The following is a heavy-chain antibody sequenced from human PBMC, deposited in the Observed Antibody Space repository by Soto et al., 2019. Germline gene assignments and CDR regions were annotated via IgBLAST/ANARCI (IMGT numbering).Heavy chain of an antibody. CDR1: GFTFSSYS. D-gene: IGHD6-6*01. CDR3: ARDSEGIAARPNYYYYYMDV. J-gene: IGHJ6*03. Sequence: GGSLRLSCAASGFTFSSYSMNWVRQAPGKGLEWVSYISSSSSTIYYADSVKGRFTISGDNAKNSLYLQMNSLRDEDTAVYYCARDSEGIAARPNYYYYYMDVWGKGTTVTVSS. V-gene: IGHV3-48*02. CDR2: ISSSSSTI.